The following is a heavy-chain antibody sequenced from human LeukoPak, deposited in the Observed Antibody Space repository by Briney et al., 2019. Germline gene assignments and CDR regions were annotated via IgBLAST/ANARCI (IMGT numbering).Heavy chain of an antibody. Sequence: PGGSLILSCAASGFTFSSYSMNWVRQAPGKGLEWVSSINSSSSYIYYADSVKGRFTISRDNAKNSLYLQMNSLRAEDTAVYYCAKDRDIVVMVAATPLSYWGQGTLVTVSS. CDR3: AKDRDIVVMVAATPLSY. CDR1: GFTFSSYS. J-gene: IGHJ4*02. V-gene: IGHV3-21*01. CDR2: INSSSSYI. D-gene: IGHD2-15*01.